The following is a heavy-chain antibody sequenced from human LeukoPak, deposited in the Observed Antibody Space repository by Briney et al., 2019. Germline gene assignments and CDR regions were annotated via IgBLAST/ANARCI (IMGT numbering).Heavy chain of an antibody. V-gene: IGHV3-30*18. CDR1: GFTFSSYG. Sequence: PGRSLRLSCAASGFTFSSYGMHWVRQAPGKGLEWVAFISYDGSNKYYADSVKGRFTISRDNSKNTLYLQMNSLRAEDTAVYYCAKDTIDYWGQGTLVTVSS. J-gene: IGHJ4*02. CDR3: AKDTIDY. CDR2: ISYDGSNK.